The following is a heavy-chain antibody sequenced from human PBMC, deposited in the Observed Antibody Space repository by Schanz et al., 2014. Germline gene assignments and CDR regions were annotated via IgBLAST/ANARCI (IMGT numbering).Heavy chain of an antibody. D-gene: IGHD3-22*01. CDR2: INTGSNYI. V-gene: IGHV3-11*05. CDR3: ARDASSSDYHLAH. Sequence: VQLLESGGGLVEPGGSLRLSCAASGFSFSDYYMSWIRQAPGKGLEWISFINTGSNYINYADSVKGRFTISRDNTKNSLFLQLNSLRADDTAVYYCARDASSSDYHLAHWGQGTLXTVSS. J-gene: IGHJ4*02. CDR1: GFSFSDYY.